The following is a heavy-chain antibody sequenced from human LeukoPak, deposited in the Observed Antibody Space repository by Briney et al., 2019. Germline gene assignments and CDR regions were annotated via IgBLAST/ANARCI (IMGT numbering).Heavy chain of an antibody. V-gene: IGHV3-20*04. CDR3: ARGRPNGMDV. J-gene: IGHJ6*02. CDR2: INWSGGST. CDR1: GFTFDDYA. Sequence: PGGSLRLSCAASGFTFDDYAINWVRQAPGKGLQWVSGINWSGGSTRYADSVKGRFTISRDHSKNTLYLQMNSLRAEDTAVYYCARGRPNGMDVWGQGTTVTVSS.